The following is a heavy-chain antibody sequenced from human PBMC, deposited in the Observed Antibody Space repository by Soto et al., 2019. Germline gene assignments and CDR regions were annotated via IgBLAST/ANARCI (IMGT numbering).Heavy chain of an antibody. CDR1: GFTFSDYY. CDR3: ARYYYDSSGYYSNFDY. CDR2: ISSSSSYT. Sequence: GGSLRLSCAASGFTFSDYYMSWIRQAPGKGLEWVSYISSSSSYTNYADSVKGRFTISRDNAKNSLYLQMNSLRAEDTAVYYCARYYYDSSGYYSNFDYWGQGTLVTVSS. J-gene: IGHJ4*02. D-gene: IGHD3-22*01. V-gene: IGHV3-11*03.